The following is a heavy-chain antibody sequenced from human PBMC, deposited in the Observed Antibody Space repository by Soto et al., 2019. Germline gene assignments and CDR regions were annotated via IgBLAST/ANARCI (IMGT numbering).Heavy chain of an antibody. D-gene: IGHD2-15*01. Sequence: GGSLRLSCAASGFTFSDYYMSWIRQAPGKGLEWVPYISSSGSTIYYADSVKGRFTISRDNAKNSLYLQMNSLRAEDTAVYYCARTYCSGGSCYSGIDYWGRGTLVTVSS. V-gene: IGHV3-11*01. CDR1: GFTFSDYY. CDR2: ISSSGSTI. J-gene: IGHJ4*02. CDR3: ARTYCSGGSCYSGIDY.